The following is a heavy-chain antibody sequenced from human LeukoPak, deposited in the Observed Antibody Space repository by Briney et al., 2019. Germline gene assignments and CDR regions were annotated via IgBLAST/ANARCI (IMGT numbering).Heavy chain of an antibody. CDR1: GFTFSSYA. V-gene: IGHV3-23*01. D-gene: IGHD3-10*01. J-gene: IGHJ5*02. CDR3: AREIYYYGSGSPLFDP. Sequence: QTGGSLRLSCAASGFTFSSYAMSWVRQAPGKGLEWVSAISGSGGSTYYADSVKGRFTISRDNSKNTLYLQMNSLRAEDTAVYYCAREIYYYGSGSPLFDPWGQGTLVTVSS. CDR2: ISGSGGST.